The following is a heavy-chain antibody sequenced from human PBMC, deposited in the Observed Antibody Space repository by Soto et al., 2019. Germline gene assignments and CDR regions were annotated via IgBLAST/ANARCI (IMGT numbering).Heavy chain of an antibody. V-gene: IGHV4-59*01. CDR2: IYYSGST. CDR1: GGSIYSYY. Sequence: SETLSLTRTVSGGSIYSYYWSWIRQPPGKGLEWIGYIYYSGSTNYNPSLKSRVTISVDTSKNQFFLKLRSVTAADTAVYYCARAVVAYNWFDHWGQGTQVTVSS. J-gene: IGHJ5*02. CDR3: ARAVVAYNWFDH. D-gene: IGHD3-3*02.